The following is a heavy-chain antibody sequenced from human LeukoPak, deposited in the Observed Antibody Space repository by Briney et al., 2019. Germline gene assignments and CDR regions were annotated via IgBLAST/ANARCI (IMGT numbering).Heavy chain of an antibody. V-gene: IGHV3-21*01. CDR3: ARVRSTPHGYMDV. D-gene: IGHD3-3*01. CDR2: ISSSSSYI. J-gene: IGHJ6*03. CDR1: GFTFSSYS. Sequence: KPGGSLRLSCAAPGFTFSSYSMNWVRQAPGKGLEWVSSISSSSSYIYYADSVKGRFTLSRDKVKNSLYLQMNSLRAEDTAVYYCARVRSTPHGYMDVWGKGTTVTVSS.